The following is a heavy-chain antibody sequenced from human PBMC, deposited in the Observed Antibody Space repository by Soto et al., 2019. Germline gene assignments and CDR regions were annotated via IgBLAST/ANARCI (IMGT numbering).Heavy chain of an antibody. CDR3: ARLPSPTYGDYPGT. CDR1: GDSISSRSHY. Sequence: SETLSLTCTVSGDSISSRSHYWGWIRQPPGKGLEWIGSIFYGGDTYSNPSLKSRLYISIDTSKNHFSLNILSVTAADTAVYYCARLPSPTYGDYPGTWGQGALVTVSP. CDR2: IFYGGDT. D-gene: IGHD4-17*01. J-gene: IGHJ5*02. V-gene: IGHV4-39*02.